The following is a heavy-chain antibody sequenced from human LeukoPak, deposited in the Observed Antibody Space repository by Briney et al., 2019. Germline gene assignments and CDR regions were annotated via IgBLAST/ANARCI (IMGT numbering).Heavy chain of an antibody. CDR1: GFTFSSYS. CDR2: ISSSSSYI. D-gene: IGHD6-13*01. V-gene: IGHV3-21*01. J-gene: IGHJ4*02. CDR3: ARDTGYSSSWLFDY. Sequence: GGSLRLSCAASGFTFSSYSMNWVRQAPGKGLEWVSSISSSSSYIYYADSVKGRFTISRDNSKNTLYLQMNSLRAEDTAVYYCARDTGYSSSWLFDYWGQGTLVTVSS.